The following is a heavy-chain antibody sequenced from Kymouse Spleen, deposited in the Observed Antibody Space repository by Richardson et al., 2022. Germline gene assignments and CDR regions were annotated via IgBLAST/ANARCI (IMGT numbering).Heavy chain of an antibody. D-gene: IGHD3-10*01. V-gene: IGHV1-46*03. CDR1: GYTFTSYY. Sequence: QVQLVQSGAEVKKPGASVKVSCKASGYTFTSYYMHWVRQAPGQGLEWMGIINPSGGSTSYAQKFQGRVTMTRDTSTSTVYMELSSLRSEDTAVYYCARDGLWFGELLNYYGMDVWGQGTTVTVSS. J-gene: IGHJ6*02. CDR2: INPSGGST. CDR3: ARDGLWFGELLNYYGMDV.